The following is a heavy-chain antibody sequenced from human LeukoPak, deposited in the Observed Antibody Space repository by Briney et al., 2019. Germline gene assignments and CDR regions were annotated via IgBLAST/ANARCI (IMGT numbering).Heavy chain of an antibody. Sequence: PSETLSLTCTVSGYSISSGYYWGWIRQPPGKGLEWIGSIYHSGSTYYNPSLKSRVTISVDTSKNQFSLKLSSVTAADTAVYYFARGGGVVAATQFDYWAREPWSPSPQ. J-gene: IGHJ4*02. CDR3: ARGGGVVAATQFDY. D-gene: IGHD2-15*01. CDR1: GYSISSGYY. V-gene: IGHV4-38-2*02. CDR2: IYHSGST.